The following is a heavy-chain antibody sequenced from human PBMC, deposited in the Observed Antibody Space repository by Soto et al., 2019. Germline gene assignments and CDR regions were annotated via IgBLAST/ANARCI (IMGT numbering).Heavy chain of an antibody. Sequence: GASVKVSCKASGGTFSSYAISWVRQAPGQGLGWMGGIIPIFGTANYAQKFQGRVTITTDEPTSTAYMELSSLRSEDTAVYYCARALNYYGSGSSYYYGMDVWGQGTTVTVS. CDR3: ARALNYYGSGSSYYYGMDV. CDR1: GGTFSSYA. D-gene: IGHD3-10*01. V-gene: IGHV1-69*05. CDR2: IIPIFGTA. J-gene: IGHJ6*02.